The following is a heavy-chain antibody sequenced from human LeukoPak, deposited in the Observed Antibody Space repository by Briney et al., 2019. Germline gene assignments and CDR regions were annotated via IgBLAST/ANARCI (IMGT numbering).Heavy chain of an antibody. CDR2: ISGTGGTT. V-gene: IGHV3-23*01. CDR1: GLIFSSYG. Sequence: RLGGSLRLSCAASGLIFSSYGMSWVRQAPGKGPEWVSGISGTGGTTRYADSVKGRFTISRDNSKNMLYLQMNSLRAEDTAVYYCVKDLGDWGQGTLVIVSS. CDR3: VKDLGD. J-gene: IGHJ4*02.